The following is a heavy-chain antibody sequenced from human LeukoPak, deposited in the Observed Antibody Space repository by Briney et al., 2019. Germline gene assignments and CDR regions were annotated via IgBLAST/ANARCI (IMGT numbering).Heavy chain of an antibody. CDR1: GYSFTSYW. D-gene: IGHD1-7*01. V-gene: IGHV5-51*01. Sequence: GESLKISCKGSGYSFTSYWIDWVRQMPGKGLEWMGIIYPGDSDTRYSPSFQGQVIISVDKSISTAYLQWSSLKASDTAMYYCARHETTGTTDWFDPWGQGTLVTVSS. CDR2: IYPGDSDT. J-gene: IGHJ5*02. CDR3: ARHETTGTTDWFDP.